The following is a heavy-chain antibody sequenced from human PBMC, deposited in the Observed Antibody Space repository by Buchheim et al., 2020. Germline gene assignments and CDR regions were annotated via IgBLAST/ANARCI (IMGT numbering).Heavy chain of an antibody. J-gene: IGHJ6*03. CDR2: IIPIFGTA. V-gene: IGHV1-69*01. CDR1: GGTFSSYA. CDR3: ARDRPDCSSTSCYTGRGDYYYYYYMDV. Sequence: QVQLVQSGAEVKKPGSSVKVSCKASGGTFSSYAISWVRQAPGQGLEWMGGIIPIFGTANYAQKFQGRVTITADESTSTAYMELSSLRYEDTAVYYCARDRPDCSSTSCYTGRGDYYYYYYMDVWGKGTT. D-gene: IGHD2-2*02.